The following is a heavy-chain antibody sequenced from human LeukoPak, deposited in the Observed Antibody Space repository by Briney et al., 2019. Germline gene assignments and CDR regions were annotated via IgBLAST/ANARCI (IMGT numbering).Heavy chain of an antibody. Sequence: GGSLRLSCAASGFTFSSYWMHWVRHAPGKGLVWVSRINSDGSSTSYADSVKGRFTISRDNAKNTLYLQMNSLRAEDTAVYYCAVRGYSGYDTSYFDYWGQGTLVTVFS. D-gene: IGHD5-12*01. CDR3: AVRGYSGYDTSYFDY. V-gene: IGHV3-74*01. CDR2: INSDGSST. CDR1: GFTFSSYW. J-gene: IGHJ4*02.